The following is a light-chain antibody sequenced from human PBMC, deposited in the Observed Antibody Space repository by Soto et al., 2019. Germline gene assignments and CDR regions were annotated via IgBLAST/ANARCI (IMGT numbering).Light chain of an antibody. CDR2: KAS. V-gene: IGKV1-5*03. CDR1: QTISSW. CDR3: QQYHSYPLT. Sequence: DIQMTQSPSTLSASVGDRVTITCRASQTISSWLAWYQQKPGKAPKVLMYKASNLESGVPSRFSGRGSGTAFTLTISILQPADFATYYCQQYHSYPLTLGQGTKVEIK. J-gene: IGKJ1*01.